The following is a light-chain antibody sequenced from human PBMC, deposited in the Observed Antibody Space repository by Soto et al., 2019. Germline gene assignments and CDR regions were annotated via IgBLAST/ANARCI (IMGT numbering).Light chain of an antibody. CDR3: SSFTRIVGL. V-gene: IGLV2-14*03. CDR2: DVS. CDR1: VSEVAGYTY. Sequence: QSALTQPASVSGSPGQTITISCTGAVSEVAGYTYVSWYQQHPGKAPKVIIYDVSNRPLGVSNRFSGSKSGTTASLTISGLQAEDEADYYCSSFTRIVGLFGGGTKVTVL. J-gene: IGLJ2*01.